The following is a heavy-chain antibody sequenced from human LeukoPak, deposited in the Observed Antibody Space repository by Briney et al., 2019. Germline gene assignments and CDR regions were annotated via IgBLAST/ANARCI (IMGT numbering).Heavy chain of an antibody. V-gene: IGHV3-23*01. J-gene: IGHJ4*02. D-gene: IGHD2-8*02. CDR2: ISDSGGST. Sequence: GGSLRLSCAASGFTFSSYAMTWVRQAPGKGLEWVSAISDSGGSTYYADSVKGRFTISRDNSKNTLYLQMNTLRAEDTAVFYCAKGAGYGHEQLVVFDYWGQGTLVTVSS. CDR3: AKGAGYGHEQLVVFDY. CDR1: GFTFSSYA.